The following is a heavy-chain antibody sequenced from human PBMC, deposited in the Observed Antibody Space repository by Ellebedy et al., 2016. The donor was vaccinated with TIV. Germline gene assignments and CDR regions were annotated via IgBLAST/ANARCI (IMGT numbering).Heavy chain of an antibody. V-gene: IGHV1-2*02. CDR3: AAYSGSWYGGGDDY. Sequence: AASVKVSCKASGYTFTGYYMHWVRQAPGQGLEWMGWINPKTGGTNYAQKFQGRVTMTRDASISTAYMELSSLRSEDTAMYYCAAYSGSWYGGGDDYWGQGTLITVSS. CDR2: INPKTGGT. J-gene: IGHJ4*02. CDR1: GYTFTGYY. D-gene: IGHD6-13*01.